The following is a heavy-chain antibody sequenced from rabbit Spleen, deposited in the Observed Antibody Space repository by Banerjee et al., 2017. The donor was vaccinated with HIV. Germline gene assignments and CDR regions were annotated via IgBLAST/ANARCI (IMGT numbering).Heavy chain of an antibody. J-gene: IGHJ4*01. CDR3: ARGSYYNM. CDR1: GIDFSSGYY. CDR2: IYTTSDNT. Sequence: QSLEESGGGLVKPGGTLTLTCKASGIDFSSGYYMCWVRQAPGKGPEWIACIYTTSDNTYYANWVNGRFTISKTSSTTVTLQLTSLTVADAATYFCARGSYYNMWGPGTLVTVS. V-gene: IGHV1S40*01.